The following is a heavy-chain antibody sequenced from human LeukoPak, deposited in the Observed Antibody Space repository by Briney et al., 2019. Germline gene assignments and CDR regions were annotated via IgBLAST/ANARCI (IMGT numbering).Heavy chain of an antibody. J-gene: IGHJ4*02. CDR2: IGSSGGST. CDR3: AREGTNYSFDY. Sequence: PGGSLRLSCAASGFTFSSYEMNWVRQAPGKGLEWVSYIGSSGGSTYYTDSVRGRFTISRDNAKNSLYLQMNSLRAEDTTVYYCAREGTNYSFDYWGQGTLVTVSS. V-gene: IGHV3-48*03. CDR1: GFTFSSYE. D-gene: IGHD1-7*01.